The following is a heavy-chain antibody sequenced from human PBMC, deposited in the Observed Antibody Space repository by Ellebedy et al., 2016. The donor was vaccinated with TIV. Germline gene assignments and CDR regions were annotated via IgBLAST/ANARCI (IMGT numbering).Heavy chain of an antibody. V-gene: IGHV3-30*04. CDR3: AGGRGALGYRVDV. CDR1: GFTFSSFA. CDR2: ISYDGSSK. D-gene: IGHD6-13*01. Sequence: GESLKISCAASGFTFSSFAMHWVRQAPGKGLEWVAVISYDGSSKYYADSVKGRFTISRDNSKNTLYLQMNSLRVEDTAVYYCAGGRGALGYRVDVWGQGTLVTVSS. J-gene: IGHJ3*01.